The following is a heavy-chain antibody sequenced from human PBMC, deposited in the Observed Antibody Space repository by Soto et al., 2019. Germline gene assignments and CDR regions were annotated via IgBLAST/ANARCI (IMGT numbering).Heavy chain of an antibody. J-gene: IGHJ4*02. D-gene: IGHD3-10*01. V-gene: IGHV4-34*01. CDR3: ARSTMVRGVAP. CDR2: INHSGST. Sequence: PSETLSLTCAVYGGSFSGFYWSWIRQPPGKGLEWIGEINHSGSTNYNPSLKSRVTISVDTFKNQFSLKLSSVTAADTAVYYCARSTMVRGVAPWGQGTLVTVSS. CDR1: GGSFSGFY.